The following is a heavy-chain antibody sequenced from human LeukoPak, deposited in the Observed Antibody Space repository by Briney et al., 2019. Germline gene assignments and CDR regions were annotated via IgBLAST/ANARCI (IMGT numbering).Heavy chain of an antibody. CDR1: GYSISSGYY. J-gene: IGHJ4*02. CDR3: ARMDSGASPYYFDY. Sequence: SETLSLTCTVSGYSISSGYYWGWIRQPPGKGLEWIGSIYHSGSTYYNPSLKSRVTISVDTSKNQFSLKLSSVTAADTAVYFCARMDSGASPYYFDYWGQGALVTVSS. CDR2: IYHSGST. D-gene: IGHD6-6*01. V-gene: IGHV4-38-2*02.